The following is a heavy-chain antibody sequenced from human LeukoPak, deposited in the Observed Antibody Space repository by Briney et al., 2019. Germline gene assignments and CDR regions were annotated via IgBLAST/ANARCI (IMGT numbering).Heavy chain of an antibody. CDR1: GGSISSYY. D-gene: IGHD3-3*01. Sequence: SETLSLTCTVSGGSISSYYCSWIRQPPGKGLEWIGYIYTSGSTNYNPSLKSRVTISVDTSKNQFSLKLSSVTAADTAVYYCASQNHTIFGGYGLPPLDVWGKGTTVTVSS. V-gene: IGHV4-4*09. CDR2: IYTSGST. CDR3: ASQNHTIFGGYGLPPLDV. J-gene: IGHJ6*04.